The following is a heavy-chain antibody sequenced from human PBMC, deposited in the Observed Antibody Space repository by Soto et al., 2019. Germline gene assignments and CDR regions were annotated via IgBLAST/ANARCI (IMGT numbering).Heavy chain of an antibody. J-gene: IGHJ4*02. Sequence: QVQLQESGPGLVNPLGTLSLTCAVSGGSIISNNLWSLVRQPPGRGLEWIGEINHSGGPNYNPTLKSRVTMSVDKSKIQFSLNLNSVSAADTAIYYCAGDRASSSWTNLDYWGRRTLVTVAS. CDR1: GGSIISNNL. CDR3: AGDRASSSWTNLDY. V-gene: IGHV4-4*02. CDR2: INHSGGP. D-gene: IGHD6-13*01.